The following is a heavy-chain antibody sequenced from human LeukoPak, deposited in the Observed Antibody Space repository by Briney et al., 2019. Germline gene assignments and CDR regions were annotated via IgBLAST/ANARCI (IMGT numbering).Heavy chain of an antibody. Sequence: ASVKVSCKASGYTFTGYYMHWVRQAPGQGLEWMGWINPYSGGTNYAQKFQGRVTMTRDTSISTAYMELSRLRSDDTAVYYCARAYYDFWSGATSTDTYYYYYYMDVWGKGTTVTVSS. CDR3: ARAYYDFWSGATSTDTYYYYYYMDV. J-gene: IGHJ6*03. CDR1: GYTFTGYY. D-gene: IGHD3-3*01. V-gene: IGHV1-2*02. CDR2: INPYSGGT.